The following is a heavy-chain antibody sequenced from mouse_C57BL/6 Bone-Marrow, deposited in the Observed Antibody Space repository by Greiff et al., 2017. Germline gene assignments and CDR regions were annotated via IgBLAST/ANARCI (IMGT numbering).Heavy chain of an antibody. CDR1: GFSLTSYG. J-gene: IGHJ1*03. V-gene: IGHV2-6-1*01. CDR3: ARQGSYSNYWYFDV. CDR2: IWSDGST. D-gene: IGHD2-5*01. Sequence: VQLKESGPGLVAPSQSLSITCTVSGFSLTSYGVHWVRQPPGKGLEWLVVIWSDGSTTYTSALKSRLSISKDNSKSQVFLKMNSLQTDETAMYYGARQGSYSNYWYFDVWGKGTTVTVSS.